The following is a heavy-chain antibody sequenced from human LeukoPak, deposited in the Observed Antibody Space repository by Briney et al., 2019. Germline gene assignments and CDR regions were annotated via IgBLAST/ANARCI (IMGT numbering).Heavy chain of an antibody. V-gene: IGHV4-59*13. J-gene: IGHJ5*02. D-gene: IGHD3-22*01. CDR2: IYYSGST. CDR1: GGSISSYY. CDR3: ARATMIVVGNWFDP. Sequence: SETLSLTCTVSGGSISSYYWSLIRQPPGKGLEWIGYIYYSGSTNYNPSLKSRVTISVDTSKNQFSLKLSSVTAADTAVYYCARATMIVVGNWFDPWGQGTLVTVSS.